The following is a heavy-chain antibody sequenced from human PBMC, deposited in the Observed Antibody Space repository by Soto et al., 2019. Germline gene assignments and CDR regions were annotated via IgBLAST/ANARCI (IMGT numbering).Heavy chain of an antibody. CDR1: GYSFTNYG. Sequence: QDQLVQSGAEVKKPGASVTVSCKASGYSFTNYGITWVRQAPGQGLEWLGWISAFNGNTHYAQKVLGRVTMTPDASTSTAYMELRSLRSDDTAVYYCARDRGVAPPVAGNTHYYYYMDVWGKGTTVTVSS. CDR3: ARDRGVAPPVAGNTHYYYYMDV. J-gene: IGHJ6*03. D-gene: IGHD6-19*01. V-gene: IGHV1-18*01. CDR2: ISAFNGNT.